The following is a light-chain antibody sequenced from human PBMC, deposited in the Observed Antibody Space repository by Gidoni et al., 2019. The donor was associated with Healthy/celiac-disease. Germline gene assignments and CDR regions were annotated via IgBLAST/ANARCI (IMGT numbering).Light chain of an antibody. CDR1: QSVSRN. Sequence: EIVMTQSPATLSVSPGERDTLHCRASQSVSRNLAWYQQKPGQAPRLLIYGASTSSTGIPARFSGSGSGTEFTLTISSLQSEDFAVYYCQQYNNWPPYTFGQGTKLEIK. J-gene: IGKJ2*01. CDR3: QQYNNWPPYT. V-gene: IGKV3-15*01. CDR2: GAS.